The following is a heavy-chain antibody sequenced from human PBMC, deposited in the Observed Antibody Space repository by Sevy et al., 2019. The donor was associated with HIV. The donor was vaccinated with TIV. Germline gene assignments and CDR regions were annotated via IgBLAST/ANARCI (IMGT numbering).Heavy chain of an antibody. V-gene: IGHV1-18*01. J-gene: IGHJ4*02. CDR3: ARDGRTGTYLFDL. CDR2: ISAYDGKT. Sequence: ASVKVSCKTSGYTFSSYGITWMRQAPGQGLEWLGWISAYDGKTKYAQKFQDRVPMTTRTSARTAYMELRGLISDDTATYYCARDGRTGTYLFDLWGQGTLVTVSS. D-gene: IGHD1-26*01. CDR1: GYTFSSYG.